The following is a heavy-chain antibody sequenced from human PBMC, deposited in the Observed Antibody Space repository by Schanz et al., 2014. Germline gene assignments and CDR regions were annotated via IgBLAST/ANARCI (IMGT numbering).Heavy chain of an antibody. D-gene: IGHD6-13*01. Sequence: QVHLVESGGGVVQPGRSLRLSCAASGFTFSSYGMHWVRQAPGKGLEWVAIISLDGSNQYYADSVKGRFTISRDNSKNTLYLQMNSLRAEDTAVYYCVREVGAAAGLAWGLDYWGRGTLVTVSS. CDR1: GFTFSSYG. V-gene: IGHV3-30*03. CDR2: ISLDGSNQ. CDR3: VREVGAAAGLAWGLDY. J-gene: IGHJ4*02.